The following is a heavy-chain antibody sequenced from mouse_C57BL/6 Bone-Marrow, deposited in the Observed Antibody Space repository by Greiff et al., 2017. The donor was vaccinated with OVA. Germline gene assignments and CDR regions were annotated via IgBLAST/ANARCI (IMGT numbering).Heavy chain of an antibody. D-gene: IGHD2-3*01. CDR3: SGYYAWFAY. CDR2: IYPRSGNT. CDR1: GYTFTSYG. Sequence: QLQQSGAELARPGASVKLSCKASGYTFTSYGISWVKQRTGQGLEWIGEIYPRSGNTYYNEKFKGKATLTADKSSSTAYMELRSLTSEDSAVYFCSGYYAWFAYWGQGTLVTVSA. J-gene: IGHJ3*01. V-gene: IGHV1-81*01.